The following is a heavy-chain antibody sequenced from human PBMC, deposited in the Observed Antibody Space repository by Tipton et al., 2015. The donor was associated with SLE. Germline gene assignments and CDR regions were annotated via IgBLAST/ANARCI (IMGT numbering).Heavy chain of an antibody. D-gene: IGHD1-1*01. CDR3: AREGNWNGEFDY. V-gene: IGHV3-23*03. CDR1: GFTFSSYA. J-gene: IGHJ4*02. Sequence: SLRLSCAASGFTFSSYAMSWVRQAPGKGLEWVSVIYSGGSSTYYADSVKGRFTISRDNSKNTLYLQMNSLGAEDTAVYYCAREGNWNGEFDYWGQGTLVTVSS. CDR2: IYSGGSST.